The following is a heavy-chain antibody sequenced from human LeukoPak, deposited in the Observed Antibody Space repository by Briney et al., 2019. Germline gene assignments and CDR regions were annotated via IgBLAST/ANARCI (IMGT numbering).Heavy chain of an antibody. CDR2: IKQDGSEK. D-gene: IGHD3-16*01. CDR3: ARRRLGDRYPADAFDM. Sequence: GGSLRLSCATSGFTFSKYGMSWVRQAPGKGLEWVANIKQDGSEKESVDSVKGRFTISRDNAKNSLYLQISSLRAEDTAVYYCARRRLGDRYPADAFDMWGQGTMVTVSS. V-gene: IGHV3-7*01. J-gene: IGHJ3*02. CDR1: GFTFSKYG.